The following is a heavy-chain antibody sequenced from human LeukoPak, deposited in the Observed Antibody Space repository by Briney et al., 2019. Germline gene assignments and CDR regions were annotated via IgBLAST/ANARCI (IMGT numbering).Heavy chain of an antibody. CDR2: IIPVFGTA. CDR3: ARASGGHYDFWSGTYFDY. D-gene: IGHD3-3*01. Sequence: SVTVSFKASGGTFISYAISWVRQAPGQGLEWMGGIIPVFGTANYAQKFQGRVTITADKSTSTAYMELSSLRSEDTAVYYCARASGGHYDFWSGTYFDYWGQGTLVTVSS. V-gene: IGHV1-69*06. CDR1: GGTFISYA. J-gene: IGHJ4*02.